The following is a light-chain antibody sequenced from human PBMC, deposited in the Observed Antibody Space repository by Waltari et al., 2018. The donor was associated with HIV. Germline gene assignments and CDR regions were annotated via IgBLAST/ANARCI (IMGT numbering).Light chain of an antibody. V-gene: IGLV3-21*02. CDR1: NIGDKS. J-gene: IGLJ2*01. Sequence: SYVRAQSAPVSVAPGQTASVTCGGNNIGDKSVHGYQQKPGQAPVSVVAYGSDRPSGIPERFSGSNSGNTATLTINRVEAGDEADYYCQVWDSSSDHAIFGGGTKLTVL. CDR2: YGS. CDR3: QVWDSSSDHAI.